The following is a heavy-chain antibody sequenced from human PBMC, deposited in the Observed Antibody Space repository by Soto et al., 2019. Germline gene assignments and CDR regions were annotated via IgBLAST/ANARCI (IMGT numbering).Heavy chain of an antibody. J-gene: IGHJ6*02. CDR3: ARRRVIHYYYGIDV. D-gene: IGHD3-9*01. Sequence: PSETLSLTCTVSGGSISSSSYYWGWIRQPPGKGLEWIGSIYYSGSTYYNPSLKSRVTISVDTSKNQFSLKLSSVTAADTAVYYCARRRVIHYYYGIDVWGQGTTVTVSS. CDR2: IYYSGST. V-gene: IGHV4-39*01. CDR1: GGSISSSSYY.